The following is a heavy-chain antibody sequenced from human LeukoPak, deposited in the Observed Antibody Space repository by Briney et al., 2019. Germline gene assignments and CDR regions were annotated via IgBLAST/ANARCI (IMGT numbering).Heavy chain of an antibody. CDR2: ISSSSSTI. D-gene: IGHD3-22*01. V-gene: IGHV3-48*04. Sequence: GRSLRLSCAASGFTFSSYSMNWVRQAPGKGLEWVSYISSSSSTIYYADSVKGRFTISRDNAKNALYLQMNSLRAEDTAVYYCARDPNYYDSSGYLSHYYYMDVWGKGTTVTVSS. CDR3: ARDPNYYDSSGYLSHYYYMDV. J-gene: IGHJ6*03. CDR1: GFTFSSYS.